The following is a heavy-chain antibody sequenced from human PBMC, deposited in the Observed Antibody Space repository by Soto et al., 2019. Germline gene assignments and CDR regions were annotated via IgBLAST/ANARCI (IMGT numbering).Heavy chain of an antibody. V-gene: IGHV1-69*12. CDR3: AREGLDVLVPAATFNWFDP. J-gene: IGHJ5*02. Sequence: QVQLVQSGAEVKKPGSSVKVSCKASGGTFSSYAISWVRQAPGQGLEWMGGIIPIFGTANYAQKFQGRVTITAEESTSTAYMELSSLRSEDTAVYYCAREGLDVLVPAATFNWFDPWGQGTLVTVSS. CDR1: GGTFSSYA. CDR2: IIPIFGTA. D-gene: IGHD2-2*01.